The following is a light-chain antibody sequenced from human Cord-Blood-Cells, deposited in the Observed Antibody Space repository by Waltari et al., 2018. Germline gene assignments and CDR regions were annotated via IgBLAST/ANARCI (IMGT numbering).Light chain of an antibody. CDR2: GKN. Sequence: SSELTQDPAVSAALRQPVRFTCKGYSPSSYSACWYQQKPGQAPVLVIYGKNNRPSGIPDRFSGSSSGNTASLTITGAQAEDEADYYCNSRDSSGNHVVFGGGTKLTVL. CDR3: NSRDSSGNHVV. J-gene: IGLJ2*01. CDR1: SPSSYS. V-gene: IGLV3-19*01.